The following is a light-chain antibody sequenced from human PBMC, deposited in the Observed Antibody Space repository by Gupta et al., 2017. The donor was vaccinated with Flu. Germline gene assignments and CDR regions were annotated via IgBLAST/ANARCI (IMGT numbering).Light chain of an antibody. CDR3: QQSYTTPYT. V-gene: IGKV1-39*01. CDR2: GTS. CDR1: QTITTS. Sequence: PSSLSASIGDRITITCRASQTITTSLNWYQQKPGRAPELLIYGTSILQSDVSARFSGRASGTDFTLTITNLKHEDVATYFCQQSYTTPYTFGPGTKLDI. J-gene: IGKJ2*01.